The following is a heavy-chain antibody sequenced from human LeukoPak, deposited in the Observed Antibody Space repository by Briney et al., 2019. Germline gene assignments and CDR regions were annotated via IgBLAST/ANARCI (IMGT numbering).Heavy chain of an antibody. CDR3: ARAPPEWELLSYFDY. Sequence: PSETLSLTCTVSGGSISSYYWSWIRQPPGKGLEWIGYIYYSGSTNYNPSLKSRVTISVDTSKNQFSLKLSSVTAADTAVYYCARAPPEWELLSYFDYWGQGTLVTVSS. CDR1: GGSISSYY. V-gene: IGHV4-59*01. CDR2: IYYSGST. D-gene: IGHD1-26*01. J-gene: IGHJ4*02.